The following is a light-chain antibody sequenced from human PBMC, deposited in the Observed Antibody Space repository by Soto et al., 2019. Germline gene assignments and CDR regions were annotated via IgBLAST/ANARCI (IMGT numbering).Light chain of an antibody. V-gene: IGLV1-44*01. J-gene: IGLJ2*01. CDR2: ANS. CDR3: STWDCSRSAHVV. CDR1: SNNVGSYA. Sequence: QSVLTQEASVSGTVGQKVTLSCTGNSNNVGSYAVGWYQQVSHGAPKTVMFANSLPSGIPDRFSGSKSGTTASLTLSGLLPDDEADYHCSTWDCSRSAHVVFGGGTKLTVL.